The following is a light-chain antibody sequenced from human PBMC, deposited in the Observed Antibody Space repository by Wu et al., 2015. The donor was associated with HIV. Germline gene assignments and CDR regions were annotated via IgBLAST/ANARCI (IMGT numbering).Light chain of an antibody. CDR1: QSVSNY. CDR3: HQYGSSPRT. Sequence: EIVLTQSPATLSLSPGERATLSCRASQSVSNYLAWYQQKPGQAPRLLIYDAFNRATGIPARFSGSGSGTDSTLTISSLEPEDFAVYYCHQYGSSPRTFGQGTRVDIK. V-gene: IGKV3-11*01. J-gene: IGKJ1*01. CDR2: DAF.